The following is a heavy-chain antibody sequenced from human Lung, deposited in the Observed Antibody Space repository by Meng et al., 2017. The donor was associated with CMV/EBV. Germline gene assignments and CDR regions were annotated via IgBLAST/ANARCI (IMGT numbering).Heavy chain of an antibody. CDR2: IIPIFGTA. V-gene: IGHV1-69*12. J-gene: IGHJ5*02. D-gene: IGHD6-13*01. Sequence: QVLGVEVGAEVKKPGSPVKVPWKASGGTFSSYAISWVRQAPGQGLEWMGGIIPIFGTANYAQKFQGRVTITADESTSTAYMELSSLRSEDTAVYYCAREVSSSWFAGDWFDPWGQGTLVTVSS. CDR1: GGTFSSYA. CDR3: AREVSSSWFAGDWFDP.